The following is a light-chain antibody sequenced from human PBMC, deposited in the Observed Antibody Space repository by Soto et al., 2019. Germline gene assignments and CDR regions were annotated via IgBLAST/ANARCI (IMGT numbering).Light chain of an antibody. V-gene: IGKV4-1*01. CDR3: QQYYSYPT. CDR2: WAS. CDR1: QRVLYSSNNKNY. J-gene: IGKJ2*01. Sequence: DIVMTQSPNSLSVSLGERATFTCKSSQRVLYSSNNKNYLAWYQQKPGQPPKLLIYWASTRESGVPDRFSGSGSGTDFTLTISCLQSEDFATYYCQQYYSYPTFG.